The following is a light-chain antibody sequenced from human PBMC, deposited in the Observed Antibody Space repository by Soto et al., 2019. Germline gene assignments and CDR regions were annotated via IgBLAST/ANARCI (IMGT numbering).Light chain of an antibody. CDR1: QGISSY. J-gene: IGKJ1*01. Sequence: AIRMTHALSSLSSSTGDRFTITCRASQGISSYLAWYQQKPGKAPKLLIYAASTLQSGVPSRFSGSGSGTDFTLTISCLQSEDFATYYCQRYYSYPWTFGQGTKVDIK. CDR2: AAS. CDR3: QRYYSYPWT. V-gene: IGKV1-8*01.